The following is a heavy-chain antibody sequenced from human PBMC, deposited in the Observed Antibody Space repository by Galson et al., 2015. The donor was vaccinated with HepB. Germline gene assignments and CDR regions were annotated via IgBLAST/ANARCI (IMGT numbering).Heavy chain of an antibody. Sequence: SLRLSCAASGFTFSSYSMNWVRQAPGKGLEWVAVIWYDGSNKYYADSVKGRFTISRDNSKNTLYLQMNSLRAEDTAVYYCAREVVAATGVELDYWGQGTLVTVSS. J-gene: IGHJ4*02. D-gene: IGHD2-15*01. CDR3: AREVVAATGVELDY. V-gene: IGHV3-33*08. CDR2: IWYDGSNK. CDR1: GFTFSSYS.